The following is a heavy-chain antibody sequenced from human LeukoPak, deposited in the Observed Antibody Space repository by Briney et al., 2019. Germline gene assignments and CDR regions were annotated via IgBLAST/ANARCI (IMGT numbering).Heavy chain of an antibody. V-gene: IGHV3-23*01. CDR3: AKDVLITMIVPYAFDI. Sequence: GGSLRLSCAASGFTFSSYGMSWVRQAPRKGLEWVSAISGSGGSTYYADSVKGRFTISRDNSKNTLYLQMNSLRAEDTAVYYCAKDVLITMIVPYAFDIWGQGTMVTVSS. D-gene: IGHD3-22*01. J-gene: IGHJ3*02. CDR2: ISGSGGST. CDR1: GFTFSSYG.